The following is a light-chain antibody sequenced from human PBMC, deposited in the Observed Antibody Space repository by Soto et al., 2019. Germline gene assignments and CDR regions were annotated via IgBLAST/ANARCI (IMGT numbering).Light chain of an antibody. CDR3: QQYNNWPGT. J-gene: IGKJ4*01. V-gene: IGKV3-15*01. CDR2: GAS. CDR1: QSVSSN. Sequence: EIVMTQSPGTLSVSPGERATLSCRASQSVSSNLGWYQQKPGQAPRLLIYGASSRATGIPARFSGSGSGTEVTLTISSLQSEDFAVYYCQQYNNWPGTFGGGTKVEIK.